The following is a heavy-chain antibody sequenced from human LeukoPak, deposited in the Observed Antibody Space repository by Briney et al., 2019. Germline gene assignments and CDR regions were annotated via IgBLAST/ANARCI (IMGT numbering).Heavy chain of an antibody. D-gene: IGHD6-6*01. CDR3: ARTLYSSSSAYFQH. Sequence: SETLSLTCAVSGYSISSGYYWGWIRQPPGKGLEWIGSIYHSGSTYYNPSLKSRVTISVDTSKNQFSLRLSSVTAADTAVYCCARTLYSSSSAYFQHWGQGTLVTVSS. J-gene: IGHJ1*01. CDR2: IYHSGST. V-gene: IGHV4-38-2*01. CDR1: GYSISSGYY.